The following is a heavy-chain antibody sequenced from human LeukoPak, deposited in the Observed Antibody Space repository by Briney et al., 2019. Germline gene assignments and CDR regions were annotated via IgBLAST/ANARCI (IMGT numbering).Heavy chain of an antibody. V-gene: IGHV3-53*01. D-gene: IGHD5-12*01. CDR2: IYSGGNT. CDR3: ARDRAGGYDVFDY. Sequence: GESLKISCKGSGYNFNTYWVAWVRQLPGKGLEWVSVIYSGGNTYYADSVRGRFTISRDNSKNTLYPQMNSLRVEDTAVYYCARDRAGGYDVFDYWGQGTLVTVSS. J-gene: IGHJ4*02. CDR1: GYNFNTYW.